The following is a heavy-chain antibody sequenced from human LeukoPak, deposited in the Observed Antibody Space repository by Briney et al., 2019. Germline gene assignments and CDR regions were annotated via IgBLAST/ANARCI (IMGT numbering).Heavy chain of an antibody. D-gene: IGHD1-14*01. CDR3: ASNEPAPMALYI. V-gene: IGHV4-4*07. Sequence: NPSEPLSLICTVSGGSISLYYWPWMRLPAGKGLEWLGRIFPSGSTHYNPSLDSRVTITLLPSNNQVSLRLSSVTAADTGIYYCASNEPAPMALYIWGEGTVVTVSS. CDR1: GGSISLYY. CDR2: IFPSGST. J-gene: IGHJ3*02.